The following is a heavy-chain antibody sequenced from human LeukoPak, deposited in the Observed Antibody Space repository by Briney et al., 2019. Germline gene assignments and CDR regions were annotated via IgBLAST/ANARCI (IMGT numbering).Heavy chain of an antibody. CDR1: GFTFSSYA. CDR2: ISGSGGSP. Sequence: GGSLRLSCAASGFTFSSYAMSWVRQAPGKGLEWVSAISGSGGSPYYADSGKGRFTISRDNSKNTLYLQMNSLRAEDTAVYYCAKDHWPAASSGWFDPWGQGTLVTVSS. D-gene: IGHD2-2*01. J-gene: IGHJ5*02. CDR3: AKDHWPAASSGWFDP. V-gene: IGHV3-23*01.